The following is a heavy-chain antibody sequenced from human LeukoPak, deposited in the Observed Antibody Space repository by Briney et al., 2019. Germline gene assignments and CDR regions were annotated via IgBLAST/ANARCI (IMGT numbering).Heavy chain of an antibody. CDR1: GFTFSSYA. CDR2: ISGSGGST. D-gene: IGHD3-9*01. CDR3: AKGTLRYFDWLFHFDY. J-gene: IGHJ4*02. V-gene: IGHV3-23*01. Sequence: GGSLRLSCAASGFTFSSYAMSWVRQAPGKGLEWVSAISGSGGSTYYADSVKGRITISRDNSKNTLYLQMNSLRAEDTAVYYCAKGTLRYFDWLFHFDYWGQGTLVTVSS.